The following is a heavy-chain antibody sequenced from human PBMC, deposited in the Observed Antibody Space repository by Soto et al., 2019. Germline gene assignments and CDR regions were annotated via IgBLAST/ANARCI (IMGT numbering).Heavy chain of an antibody. D-gene: IGHD5-12*01. Sequence: EVQLLESGGGLVQPGGSLRLSCAASGFTFSSYAMSWVRQAPGKGLEWVSAISGSGGSTYYADSVKGRFTIFRDNSKNTLYLQMNSLRAEDTAVYYCAKGGYSGYDHYYYYYMDVWGKGTTVTVSS. CDR2: ISGSGGST. CDR3: AKGGYSGYDHYYYYYMDV. J-gene: IGHJ6*03. V-gene: IGHV3-23*01. CDR1: GFTFSSYA.